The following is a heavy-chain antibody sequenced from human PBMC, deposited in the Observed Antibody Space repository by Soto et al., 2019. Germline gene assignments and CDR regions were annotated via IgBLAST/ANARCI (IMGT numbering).Heavy chain of an antibody. V-gene: IGHV4-30-4*01. CDR1: GGSISSAAYC. D-gene: IGHD2-2*03. Sequence: SETLSLTCTVSGGSISSAAYCWSWIRQSPDKGLEWIGHIYDGGTTYSSPSLKGRVTISADTSETQFSLKLNSVSAADTAVYYCARLNGYCVSTNCHGYYGMDVWGQGTTVT. J-gene: IGHJ6*02. CDR2: IYDGGTT. CDR3: ARLNGYCVSTNCHGYYGMDV.